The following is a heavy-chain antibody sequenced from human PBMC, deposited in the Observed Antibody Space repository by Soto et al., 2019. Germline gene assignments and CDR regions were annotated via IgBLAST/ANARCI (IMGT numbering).Heavy chain of an antibody. J-gene: IGHJ4*02. CDR3: ARSLIRGWIVGFDY. CDR2: IYYSGST. D-gene: IGHD6-19*01. Sequence: SETLSLTCTVSGGSISSYYWSWIRQPPGKGLEWIGYIYYSGSTNYNPSLKSRVTISVDTSKNQFSLKLSSVTAADTAVYYCARSLIRGWIVGFDYWGQGTLVTVSS. V-gene: IGHV4-59*01. CDR1: GGSISSYY.